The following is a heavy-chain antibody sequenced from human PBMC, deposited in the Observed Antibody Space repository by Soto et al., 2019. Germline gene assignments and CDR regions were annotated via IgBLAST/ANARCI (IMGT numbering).Heavy chain of an antibody. CDR1: GFTFSSYG. CDR3: AKDQGSSGYGPLDY. J-gene: IGHJ4*02. Sequence: SLRLSCAASGFTFSSYGMHWVRQAPGKGLEWVAVISYDGSNKYYADSVKGRFTISRDNSKNTLYLQMNSLRAEDTAVYYCAKDQGSSGYGPLDYWGQGTLVTVSS. V-gene: IGHV3-30*18. CDR2: ISYDGSNK. D-gene: IGHD3-22*01.